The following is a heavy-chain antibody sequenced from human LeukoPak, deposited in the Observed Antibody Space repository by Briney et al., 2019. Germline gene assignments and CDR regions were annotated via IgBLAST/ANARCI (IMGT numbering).Heavy chain of an antibody. CDR1: GFTFSSTW. J-gene: IGHJ4*02. Sequence: GGCLRLSCAASGFTFSSTWMHWVRQAPGKGLVWVSRIDGFGANTAYADSVKGRFTISRDNAKNTLYLQMNSLRAEDTAVYYCVRDYSVERVADWGQGTLVTVSS. V-gene: IGHV3-74*01. CDR3: VRDYSVERVAD. D-gene: IGHD4-23*01. CDR2: IDGFGANT.